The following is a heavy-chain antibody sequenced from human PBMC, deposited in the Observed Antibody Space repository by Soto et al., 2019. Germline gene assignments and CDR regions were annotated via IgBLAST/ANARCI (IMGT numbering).Heavy chain of an antibody. D-gene: IGHD1-26*01. CDR3: ATQEVGGSYVYTFDP. CDR2: IYYSGST. V-gene: IGHV4-39*01. Sequence: QLQLQESGPGLVKPSETLSLTCTVSGGSIRSSNYYWGWIRQPPGKGLEWIGSIYYSGSTYYNPSLKSRVTISVDTSKNQFSLKLSSVTAADTAVYYCATQEVGGSYVYTFDPWGQGTLVTVSS. J-gene: IGHJ5*02. CDR1: GGSIRSSNYY.